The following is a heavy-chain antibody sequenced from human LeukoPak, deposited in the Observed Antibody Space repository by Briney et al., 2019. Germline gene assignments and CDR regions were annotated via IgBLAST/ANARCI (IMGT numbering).Heavy chain of an antibody. CDR2: IKQDGSEK. J-gene: IGHJ5*01. CDR3: AKEGAYPIVTYDS. CDR1: GFTFSNYW. Sequence: PGGSLRLSCAASGFTFSNYWMNWLRQAPGKGLEWVANIKQDGSEKYFVDSVKGRFTSSSDKAKNSLYLQMNSLRAEDTAVYYCAKEGAYPIVTYDSWGQGTLVTVSS. V-gene: IGHV3-7*01. D-gene: IGHD4-11*01.